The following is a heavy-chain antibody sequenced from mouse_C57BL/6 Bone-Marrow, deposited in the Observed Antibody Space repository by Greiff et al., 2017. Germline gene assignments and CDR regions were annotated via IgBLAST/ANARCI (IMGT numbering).Heavy chain of an antibody. Sequence: VQLQQSGAELVKPGASVKLSCKASGYTFTSYWMQWVKQRPGQGLEWIGEIDPSDSYTNYNQKFKGKATLTVDTSSSTAYMQLSSLTSEDSAVYYCAREGSWVLFGYWGQGTTLTVSS. V-gene: IGHV1-50*01. J-gene: IGHJ2*01. D-gene: IGHD4-1*01. CDR1: GYTFTSYW. CDR3: AREGSWVLFGY. CDR2: IDPSDSYT.